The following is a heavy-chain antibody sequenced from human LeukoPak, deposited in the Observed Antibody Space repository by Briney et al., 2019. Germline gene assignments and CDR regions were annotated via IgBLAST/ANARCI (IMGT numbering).Heavy chain of an antibody. J-gene: IGHJ4*02. Sequence: PGGSLRLSCAASGLTFSSYGIHWVRQAPGKGLEWVAVILYDGSNKYYADSVKGRFTISRDNSKNTLYLQMNSLRAEDTAVYYCAREVWDSGDYWGQGTLVTVSS. CDR3: AREVWDSGDY. V-gene: IGHV3-33*01. D-gene: IGHD1-26*01. CDR2: ILYDGSNK. CDR1: GLTFSSYG.